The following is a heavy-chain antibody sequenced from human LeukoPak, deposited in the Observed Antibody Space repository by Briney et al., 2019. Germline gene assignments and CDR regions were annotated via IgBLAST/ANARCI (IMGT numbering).Heavy chain of an antibody. Sequence: SETLSLTCTVSGGSISSSSYYWGWIRQPPGKGLEWIGSIYYSGSTYYNPSLKSRVTISVDTPKSQFSLRLSSVTAADTAVYYCARDRYYYDSSGYYGFDPWGQGTLVTVSS. CDR2: IYYSGST. CDR1: GGSISSSSYY. J-gene: IGHJ5*02. D-gene: IGHD3-22*01. CDR3: ARDRYYYDSSGYYGFDP. V-gene: IGHV4-39*07.